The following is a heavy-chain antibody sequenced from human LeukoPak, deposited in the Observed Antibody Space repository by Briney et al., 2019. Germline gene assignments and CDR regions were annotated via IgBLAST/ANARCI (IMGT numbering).Heavy chain of an antibody. V-gene: IGHV5-10-1*01. J-gene: IGHJ6*04. CDR1: GYSFTSYW. CDR3: ATGTRDIVVVVAATFSDYGMDV. CDR2: IDPSDSYT. D-gene: IGHD2-15*01. Sequence: GESLRISCKGSGYSFTSYWISWVRQMPGKGQEWMGRIDPSDSYTNYSPSFQGHVTISADKSISTAYLQWSSLKASDTAMYYCATGTRDIVVVVAATFSDYGMDVWGKGTTVTVSS.